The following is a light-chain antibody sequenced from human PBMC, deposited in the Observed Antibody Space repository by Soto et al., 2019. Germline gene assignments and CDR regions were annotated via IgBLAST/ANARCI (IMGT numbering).Light chain of an antibody. V-gene: IGLV2-14*03. CDR3: SSYTTSNTRQIV. Sequence: SALTQPASVSGSPGQSITISCTGTSSDVVGYNYVSWYQHHPGKAPKLIIYDVSNRPSGVSIRFSGSKSDNTASLTISGLQPEDEADYHCSSYTTSNTRQIVFGTGTKVTVL. J-gene: IGLJ1*01. CDR1: SSDVVGYNY. CDR2: DVS.